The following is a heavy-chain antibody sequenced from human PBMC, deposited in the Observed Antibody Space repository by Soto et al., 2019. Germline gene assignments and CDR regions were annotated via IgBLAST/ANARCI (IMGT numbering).Heavy chain of an antibody. V-gene: IGHV4-59*01. CDR3: VRCLIIAAPGTYGLKSLGS. CDR2: IYYSGIT. D-gene: IGHD6-13*01. CDR1: GGSISSYY. J-gene: IGHJ4*02. Sequence: SETLSLTCTVSGGSISSYYWSWIRQPPGKGLEWIGYIYYSGITNYNPSLKSRVTISVDTSKNQFSLKLSSVTAADTAVYYCVRCLIIAAPGTYGLKSLGSWGQGTLVTVSS.